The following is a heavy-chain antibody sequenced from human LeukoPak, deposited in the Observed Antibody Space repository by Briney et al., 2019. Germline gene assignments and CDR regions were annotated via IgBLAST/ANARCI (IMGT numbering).Heavy chain of an antibody. CDR3: ARDRTRRRYYYDSSGNDY. D-gene: IGHD3-22*01. Sequence: GGSLRLSCAASGFTFNSHAMSWVRQAPGKGLDWVSTISGSGGGTYYADSVKGRFTISRANSNNTLYLQMNSLRAEDTAVYYCARDRTRRRYYYDSSGNDYWGQGTLVTVSS. CDR2: ISGSGGGT. V-gene: IGHV3-23*01. J-gene: IGHJ4*02. CDR1: GFTFNSHA.